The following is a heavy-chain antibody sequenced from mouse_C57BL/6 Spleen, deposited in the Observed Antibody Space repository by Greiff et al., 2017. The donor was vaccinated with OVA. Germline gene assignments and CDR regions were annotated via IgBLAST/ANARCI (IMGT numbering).Heavy chain of an antibody. Sequence: DVQLVESGGGLVKPGGSLKLSCAASGFTFSDYGMHWVRQAPEKGLEGVAYISSGSSTIYYADTVKGRFTSSRDNAKNTLFLQMTSLRSEDTAMYYCARRDEGVFAYWGQGTLVTVSA. CDR1: GFTFSDYG. CDR2: ISSGSSTI. CDR3: ARRDEGVFAY. D-gene: IGHD3-3*01. V-gene: IGHV5-17*01. J-gene: IGHJ3*01.